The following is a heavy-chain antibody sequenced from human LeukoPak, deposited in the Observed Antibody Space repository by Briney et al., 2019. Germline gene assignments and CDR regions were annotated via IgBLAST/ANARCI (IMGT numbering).Heavy chain of an antibody. CDR2: ISWNSGSI. CDR1: GFTFDDYA. D-gene: IGHD6-13*01. J-gene: IGHJ4*02. V-gene: IGHV3-9*01. CDR3: AKAGSWYGSYYFDY. Sequence: GGSLRLPCAASGFTFDDYAMHWVRQAPGKGLEWVSGISWNSGSIGYADSVKGRFTISRDNAKNSLYLQMNSLRAEDTALYYCAKAGSWYGSYYFDYWGQGTLVTVSS.